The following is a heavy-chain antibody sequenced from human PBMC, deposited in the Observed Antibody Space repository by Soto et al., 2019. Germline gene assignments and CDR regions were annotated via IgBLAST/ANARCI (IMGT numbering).Heavy chain of an antibody. Sequence: PGESLKISCKGSGYSFTSYWIGWVRQMPGKGLEWMGIIYPGDSDTRYSPSFQGQVTISADKSISTAYLQWSSLRAEDTAVYYCARDSNLDSGSGTLNGMDVWGQGTTVTVSS. CDR1: GYSFTSYW. D-gene: IGHD3-10*01. CDR2: IYPGDSDT. J-gene: IGHJ6*02. CDR3: ARDSNLDSGSGTLNGMDV. V-gene: IGHV5-51*01.